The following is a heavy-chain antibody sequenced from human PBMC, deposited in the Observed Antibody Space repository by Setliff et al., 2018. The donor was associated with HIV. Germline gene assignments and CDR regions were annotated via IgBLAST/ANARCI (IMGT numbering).Heavy chain of an antibody. CDR2: SNPSGGST. Sequence: ASVKVSCKASGYTFTSYYMHWVRQAPGQGLEWMGISNPSGGSTTYAPKFQGRVTMTRDTSTSTVYMELSSLRSDDTAVYYCVRGVTRDISGYYRDEYFQHWGQGTPVTVSS. CDR1: GYTFTSYY. J-gene: IGHJ1*01. V-gene: IGHV1-46*01. CDR3: VRGVTRDISGYYRDEYFQH. D-gene: IGHD3-22*01.